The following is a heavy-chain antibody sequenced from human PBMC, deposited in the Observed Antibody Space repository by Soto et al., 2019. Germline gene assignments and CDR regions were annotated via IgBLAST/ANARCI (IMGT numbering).Heavy chain of an antibody. V-gene: IGHV3-48*03. Sequence: GGSLRLSCAASGFTFSSYEMNWVRQAPGKGLEWVSYISSSGSTIYYADSVKGRFTISRDNAKNSLYLQMNSLRAEDTAVYYCAKDRKRSGSYYYYYGMDVWGQGTKVTVSS. CDR2: ISSSGSTI. CDR1: GFTFSSYE. D-gene: IGHD3-3*01. CDR3: AKDRKRSGSYYYYYGMDV. J-gene: IGHJ6*02.